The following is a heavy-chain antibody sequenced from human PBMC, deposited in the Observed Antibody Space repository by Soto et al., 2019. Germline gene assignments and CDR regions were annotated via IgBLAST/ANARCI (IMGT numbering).Heavy chain of an antibody. Sequence: QVHLVQSGGEVKKPGASVKVSCKASGYTFSSYGISWVRQAPGQGLEWMGWISAYNGNTNYAQKLQGRVTLTTDTYTSTAYMELRGLRSDDTAVYYCARYILTGYYGNYYSYTMDVWGQGTTVTVSS. CDR2: ISAYNGNT. CDR1: GYTFSSYG. J-gene: IGHJ6*02. D-gene: IGHD3-9*01. CDR3: ARYILTGYYGNYYSYTMDV. V-gene: IGHV1-18*01.